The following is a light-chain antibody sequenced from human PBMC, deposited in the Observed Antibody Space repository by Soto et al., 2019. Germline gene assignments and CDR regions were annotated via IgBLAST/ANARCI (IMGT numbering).Light chain of an antibody. CDR1: QSISSY. Sequence: DIPMTQSPSSLSASVGDRVTITCRASQSISSYLNWYQQKPGKAPKLLIYAASSLQSGVPSRFSVSGSGTDFTLTISSLQPEDFATYYCQQSYSTLIFTFGPGTKVDIK. CDR3: QQSYSTLIFT. CDR2: AAS. V-gene: IGKV1-39*01. J-gene: IGKJ3*01.